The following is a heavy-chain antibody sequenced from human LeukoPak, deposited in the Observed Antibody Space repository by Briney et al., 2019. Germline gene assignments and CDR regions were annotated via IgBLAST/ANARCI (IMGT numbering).Heavy chain of an antibody. CDR1: GGSISNYY. V-gene: IGHV4-4*07. CDR2: IYTSGNT. J-gene: IGHJ4*02. Sequence: PSETLSLTCTVSGGSISNYYWSWIRQPAGKGLEWIGRIYTSGNTNYNPSLKSRVTMSVDMSKNQFSLKLSSVTAADTAVYYCARVGHDYVWGSYRLDPGYFDYWGQGTLVTVSS. D-gene: IGHD3-16*02. CDR3: ARVGHDYVWGSYRLDPGYFDY.